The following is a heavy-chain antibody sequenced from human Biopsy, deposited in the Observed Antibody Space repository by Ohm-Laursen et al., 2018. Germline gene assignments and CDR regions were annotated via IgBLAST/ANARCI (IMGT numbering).Heavy chain of an antibody. CDR1: GFSFSDHY. CDR3: LRGSMDV. V-gene: IGHV3-72*01. Sequence: SLRLSCAASGFSFSDHYMDWVRQAPGKGLEWVGRTRNKVNSYTTEYAASVKGRFTISRDDSKISLYLQMNSLKTEDTAVYYCLRGSMDVWGQGTTVTVSS. CDR2: TRNKVNSYTT. D-gene: IGHD3-16*01. J-gene: IGHJ6*02.